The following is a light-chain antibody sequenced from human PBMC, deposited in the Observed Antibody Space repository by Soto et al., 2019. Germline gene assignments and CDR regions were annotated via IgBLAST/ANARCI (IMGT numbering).Light chain of an antibody. J-gene: IGKJ2*01. CDR2: AVS. Sequence: EIVLTQSPGTLSLSPGESATLSCRASQSVNSNFFAWYQQKPGQAPRLLIYAVSTRATGIPYRFTGSGSGTDFALTISGLEPEDFAIYYCQQYGNSPRTFGQGTRVDIK. CDR3: QQYGNSPRT. V-gene: IGKV3-20*01. CDR1: QSVNSNF.